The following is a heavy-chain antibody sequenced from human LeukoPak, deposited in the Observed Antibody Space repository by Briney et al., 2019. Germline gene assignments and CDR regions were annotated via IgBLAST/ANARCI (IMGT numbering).Heavy chain of an antibody. CDR1: GFTFSSFW. J-gene: IGHJ4*02. D-gene: IGHD6-19*01. CDR3: ARDHSSGWYSDYFDY. CDR2: IWYDGSNK. V-gene: IGHV3-33*08. Sequence: GGSLRLSCAASGFTFSSFWMHWVRQAPGKGLEWVAVIWYDGSNKYYADSVKGRFTISRDNSKNTLYLQMNSLRAEDTAVYYCARDHSSGWYSDYFDYWGQGTLVTVSS.